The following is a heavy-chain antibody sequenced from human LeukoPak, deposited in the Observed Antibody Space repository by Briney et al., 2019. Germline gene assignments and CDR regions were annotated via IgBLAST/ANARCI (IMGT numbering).Heavy chain of an antibody. CDR1: GYTFTSYG. V-gene: IGHV1-18*01. J-gene: IGHJ6*02. Sequence: GSSVKVSCKASGYTFTSYGISWVRQAPGQGLEWMGWISAYNGNTIYAQKLQGRVTMTTDTSTSTAYMELRSLRSDDTAVYYCARVATTVTTAGIYYYGMDVWGQGTTVTVSS. CDR3: ARVATTVTTAGIYYYGMDV. D-gene: IGHD4-17*01. CDR2: ISAYNGNT.